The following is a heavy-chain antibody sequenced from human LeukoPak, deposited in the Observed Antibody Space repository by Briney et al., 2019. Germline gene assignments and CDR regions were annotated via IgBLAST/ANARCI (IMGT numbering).Heavy chain of an antibody. CDR3: ARPIAVAERAFDY. V-gene: IGHV3-23*01. Sequence: GGSLRLSCAASGFTFSSYGMSWVRQAPGKGLEWVSAISGSGGSTYYADSVKGRFTISRDNSKNTLYLQMNSLRAEDTAVYYCARPIAVAERAFDYWGQGTLVTVSS. CDR2: ISGSGGST. J-gene: IGHJ4*02. CDR1: GFTFSSYG. D-gene: IGHD6-19*01.